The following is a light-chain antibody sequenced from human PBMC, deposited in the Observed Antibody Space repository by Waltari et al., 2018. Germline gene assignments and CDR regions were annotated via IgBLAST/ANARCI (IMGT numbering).Light chain of an antibody. CDR3: QQYQSIPPA. V-gene: IGKV1-NL1*01. J-gene: IGKJ2*01. Sequence: DIQMTQSPSSLSTSVGDRVTINCRASQGIGNSLCWYQQKPGKAPKLLLFSASRLQSGVPSRFSGSGSGTDFTLTISNLQPEDFATYYCQQYQSIPPAFGQGTKLEIK. CDR1: QGIGNS. CDR2: SAS.